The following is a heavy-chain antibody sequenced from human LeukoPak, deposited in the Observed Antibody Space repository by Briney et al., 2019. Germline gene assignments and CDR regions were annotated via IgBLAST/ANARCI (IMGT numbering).Heavy chain of an antibody. CDR2: ISSTSSLI. Sequence: GGSLRLSCAASGFTFSSLNMNWVRQAPGKGLEWVSSISSTSSLIWYADSLKGRFTISRDNAKNSLYLQMDSLRAEDTAVYYCARYNSGWNDYWGQGTLVTVSS. D-gene: IGHD6-19*01. CDR1: GFTFSSLN. V-gene: IGHV3-21*01. CDR3: ARYNSGWNDY. J-gene: IGHJ4*02.